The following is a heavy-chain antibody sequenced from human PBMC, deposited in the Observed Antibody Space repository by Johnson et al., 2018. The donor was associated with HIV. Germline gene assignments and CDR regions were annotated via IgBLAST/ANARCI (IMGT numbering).Heavy chain of an antibody. J-gene: IGHJ3*02. V-gene: IGHV3-20*04. CDR2: INWNGGST. CDR1: GFIFNDYG. D-gene: IGHD2-15*01. Sequence: VQLVESGGGVVRPGGSLRLSCAASGFIFNDYGMTWVRQAPGKGLEWVSGINWNGGSTDYADSVKGRFTISRDNAKNSLYLQMNSLRAEDTAFYYCARVLIVVVVGAEIDAFDIWGQGTMVTVSS. CDR3: ARVLIVVVVGAEIDAFDI.